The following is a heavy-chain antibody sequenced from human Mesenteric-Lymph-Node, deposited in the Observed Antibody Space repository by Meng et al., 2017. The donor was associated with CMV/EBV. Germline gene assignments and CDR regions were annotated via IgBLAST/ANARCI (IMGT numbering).Heavy chain of an antibody. CDR1: YTFTGYY. D-gene: IGHD2-2*01. J-gene: IGHJ2*01. CDR2: INPNSGGT. CDR3: ARVECSSTSCYADWYFDL. Sequence: YTFTGYYMHWVRQAPGQGLEWMGRINPNSGGTNYAQKFQGRVTMTRDTSISTAYMELSRLRSDDTAVYYCARVECSSTSCYADWYFDLWGRGTLVTVSS. V-gene: IGHV1-2*06.